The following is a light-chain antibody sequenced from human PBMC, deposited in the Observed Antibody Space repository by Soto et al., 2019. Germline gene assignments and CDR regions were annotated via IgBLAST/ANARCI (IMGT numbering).Light chain of an antibody. CDR1: QSVLYSSNNKNY. Sequence: DTVMTQSPDSLAVSLGERATINCKSSQSVLYSSNNKNYLAWYQQKPGQPPKLLIFWASTRESGVPDRFSGSGSGTDFTLTISSLQAEDVAVYYCHQYNRAPYTFGQGTRLEIK. V-gene: IGKV4-1*01. CDR2: WAS. J-gene: IGKJ2*01. CDR3: HQYNRAPYT.